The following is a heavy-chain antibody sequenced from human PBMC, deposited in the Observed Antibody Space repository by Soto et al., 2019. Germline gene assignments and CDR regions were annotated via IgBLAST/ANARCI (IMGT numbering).Heavy chain of an antibody. CDR2: IYWDDDK. D-gene: IGHD6-19*01. J-gene: IGHJ4*02. V-gene: IGHV2-5*02. CDR1: GFSLSTSGVG. Sequence: QITLKESGPTLVKPTQTLTLTCTFSGFSLSTSGVGVGWIRQPPGKPLEWLALIYWDDDKRYSPSLKSRLTSAKDSSKNQVVLTMTNMDPVDTATYCCAHTGPGIAVAGIPFDYWGQGTLVTVSS. CDR3: AHTGPGIAVAGIPFDY.